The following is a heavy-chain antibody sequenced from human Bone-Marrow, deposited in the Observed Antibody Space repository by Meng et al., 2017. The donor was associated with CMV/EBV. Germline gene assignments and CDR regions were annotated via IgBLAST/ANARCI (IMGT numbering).Heavy chain of an antibody. CDR3: ARQDYGDYDYLGDAFDI. V-gene: IGHV3-30-3*01. Sequence: GESLKISCAASGFTFSSYAMHWVRQAPGKGLEWVAVISSDGSNEYYADSVKGRFTISRDNSKNTLYLQMNSLRAEDTAVYYCARQDYGDYDYLGDAFDIWGQGTRVTVSS. J-gene: IGHJ3*02. CDR2: ISSDGSNE. D-gene: IGHD4-17*01. CDR1: GFTFSSYA.